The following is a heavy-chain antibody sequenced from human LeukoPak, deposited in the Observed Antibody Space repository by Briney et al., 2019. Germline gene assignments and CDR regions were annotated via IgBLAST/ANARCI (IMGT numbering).Heavy chain of an antibody. V-gene: IGHV4-4*02. CDR2: IYHSGST. Sequence: SGTLSLTCAVSGGSISSSNWWSWVRQPPGKGLEWIGEIYHSGSTNYDPSLKSRVTISVDKSKNQFSLKLSSVTAADTAVYYCARRPHSTGYSSGWYDYWGQGTLVTVSS. CDR3: ARRPHSTGYSSGWYDY. CDR1: GGSISSSNW. J-gene: IGHJ4*02. D-gene: IGHD6-19*01.